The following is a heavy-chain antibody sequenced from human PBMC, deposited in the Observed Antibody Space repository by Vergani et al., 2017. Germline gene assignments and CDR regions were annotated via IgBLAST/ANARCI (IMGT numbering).Heavy chain of an antibody. CDR1: GFTFSSYG. D-gene: IGHD6-19*01. Sequence: QVQLVESGGGVVQPGRSLRLSCAASGFTFSSYGMHWVRQAPGKGLEWVAVIWYDGSNKYYADSVKGRFTISRDNSKNTLYLQMNSLRAEDTAVYYCARDEGGYSSGWYCYWGQGTLVTVSS. CDR2: IWYDGSNK. V-gene: IGHV3-33*01. J-gene: IGHJ4*02. CDR3: ARDEGGYSSGWYCY.